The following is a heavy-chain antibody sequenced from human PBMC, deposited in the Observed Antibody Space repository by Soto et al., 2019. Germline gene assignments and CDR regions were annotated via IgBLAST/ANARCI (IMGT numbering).Heavy chain of an antibody. Sequence: GGSLRLSCVGSGFTVLDHAMRWVRQAPGRGLEWVSAISANGASIQHADSVKGRFSVSRDNAKNTVYLQMDNLRTEDSAVYYCAKDRYYDTPGWFDPWGQGSRVTVSS. CDR1: GFTVLDHA. CDR2: ISANGASI. J-gene: IGHJ5*02. V-gene: IGHV3-23*01. CDR3: AKDRYYDTPGWFDP. D-gene: IGHD3-22*01.